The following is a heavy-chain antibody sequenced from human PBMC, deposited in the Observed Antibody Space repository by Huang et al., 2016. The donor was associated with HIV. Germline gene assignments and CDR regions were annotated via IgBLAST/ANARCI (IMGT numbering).Heavy chain of an antibody. V-gene: IGHV1-69*10. CDR3: AREGQTWYGKPIAAFEI. Sequence: VQLVQSGAEVRRPGSSVRVSCKAAGGSFNSLAFNWVRQAPGQGLEYMGGIVPLFSVPNYAERFKNRLTISADKSTNTVYMELRSLRSEDTGVFYCAREGQTWYGKPIAAFEIWGQGTTVIVSS. CDR1: GGSFNSLA. CDR2: IVPLFSVP. J-gene: IGHJ3*02. D-gene: IGHD1-1*01.